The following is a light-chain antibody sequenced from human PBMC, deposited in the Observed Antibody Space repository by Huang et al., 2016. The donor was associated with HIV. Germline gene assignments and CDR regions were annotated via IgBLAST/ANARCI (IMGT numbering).Light chain of an antibody. CDR3: MQALQTPPT. CDR1: QSLLHSNGYNY. Sequence: DIVMTQSPLSLPVTPGEPASISCRSSQSLLHSNGYNYLDWYLQKPGQSPQLLIYLGYNRDSGVPDRFSGSGSGTDFTLKISRVEAEDVGVYYCMQALQTPPTFGQGTKLEIK. J-gene: IGKJ2*01. CDR2: LGY. V-gene: IGKV2-28*01.